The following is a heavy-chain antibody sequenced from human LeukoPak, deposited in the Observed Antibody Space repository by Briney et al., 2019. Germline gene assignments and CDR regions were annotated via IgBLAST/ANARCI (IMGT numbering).Heavy chain of an antibody. V-gene: IGHV3-21*01. CDR2: ITTRSSYI. Sequence: PGGSLRLSCAASGFTFSNYTMNWVRQAPGKGLEWVSFITTRSSYIYYGDSVKGRFTISRDNAKKSLYLQMNSLRAEDTAAYYCARNGWELGGAFDIWGQGTMVTVSS. CDR1: GFTFSNYT. D-gene: IGHD3-10*01. J-gene: IGHJ3*02. CDR3: ARNGWELGGAFDI.